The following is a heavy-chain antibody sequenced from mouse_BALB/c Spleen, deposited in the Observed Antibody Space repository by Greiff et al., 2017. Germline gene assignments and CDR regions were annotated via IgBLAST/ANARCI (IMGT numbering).Heavy chain of an antibody. CDR2: INPGSGGT. CDR3: VRGGYSNYAMDY. V-gene: IGHV1-54*01. D-gene: IGHD2-5*01. Sequence: QVQLQQSGAELVRPGTSVKVSCKASGYAFTNYLIEWVKQRPGQGLEWIGVINPGSGGTNYNEKFKGKATLTADKSSSTAYMQLSSLTSDDSAVYFCVRGGYSNYAMDYWGQGTSVTVSS. CDR1: GYAFTNYL. J-gene: IGHJ4*01.